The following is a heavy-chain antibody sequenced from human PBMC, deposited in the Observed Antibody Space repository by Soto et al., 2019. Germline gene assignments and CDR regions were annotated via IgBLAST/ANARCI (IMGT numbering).Heavy chain of an antibody. CDR3: ARAWGRVFDY. CDR1: GGSISSYY. J-gene: IGHJ4*02. D-gene: IGHD3-16*01. CDR2: IYYSGST. Sequence: QVQLQESGPGLVKPSETLSLTCTVSGGSISSYYWSWIRQPPGKGLEWIGYIYYSGSTNYNPSLKXRVPISVDTSKNQFSLKVRSVTAADTAVYYCARAWGRVFDYWGQGTLVTVSS. V-gene: IGHV4-59*01.